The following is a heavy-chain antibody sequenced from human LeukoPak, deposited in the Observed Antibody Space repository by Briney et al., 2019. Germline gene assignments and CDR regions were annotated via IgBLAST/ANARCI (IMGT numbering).Heavy chain of an antibody. V-gene: IGHV1-2*02. CDR1: GYTFTGYY. D-gene: IGHD5-18*01. CDR2: INPNSGDT. J-gene: IGHJ4*02. Sequence: ASVKVSCKASGYTFTGYYMHWVRQAPGQGLEWMGWINPNSGDTSYAQKFQGRVTMTRDTSINTAYMELSRLRSDDTAVYYCARDRSPAPGRSYGRGHFDYWGQGTLVTVSS. CDR3: ARDRSPAPGRSYGRGHFDY.